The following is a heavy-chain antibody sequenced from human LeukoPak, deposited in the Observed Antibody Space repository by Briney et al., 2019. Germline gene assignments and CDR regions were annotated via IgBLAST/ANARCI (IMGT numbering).Heavy chain of an antibody. V-gene: IGHV3-64D*06. J-gene: IGHJ4*02. D-gene: IGHD6-19*01. Sequence: VSAISSNGGSTYYADSVKGRFTISRDNSKNTLYLQMSSLRAEDTAVYYCVASSSGWTFDYWGQGTLVTVSS. CDR2: ISSNGGST. CDR3: VASSSGWTFDY.